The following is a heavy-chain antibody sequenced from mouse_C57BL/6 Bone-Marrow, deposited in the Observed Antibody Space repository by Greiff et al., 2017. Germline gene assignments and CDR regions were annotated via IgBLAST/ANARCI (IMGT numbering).Heavy chain of an antibody. CDR1: GYTFTDHS. J-gene: IGHJ3*01. CDR2: IYPKDGST. D-gene: IGHD2-3*01. V-gene: IGHV1-78*01. CDR3: ARSEGYGGWAY. Sequence: VQLQQSDAELVKPGASVKISCTVSGYTFTDHSIHWMKQRPEQGLEWIGYIYPKDGSTKYNEKFKGKATLTADTSSSTAYLQLNSLTSEDSAVYCCARSEGYGGWAYWGQGTLVTVSA.